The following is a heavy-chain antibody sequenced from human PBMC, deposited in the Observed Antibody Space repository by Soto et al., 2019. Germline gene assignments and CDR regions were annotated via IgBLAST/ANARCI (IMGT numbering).Heavy chain of an antibody. CDR1: GYSFTSYW. V-gene: IGHV5-51*01. Sequence: GESLKISCKGSGYSFTSYWIGWVRQMPGKGLEWMGIIYPGDSDTRYSPSFQGQVTISADKSISTAYLQWSSLKASDTAMYYCACSVQDSSGYYPHYYYYGMDVWGQGTTVTVSS. CDR3: ACSVQDSSGYYPHYYYYGMDV. D-gene: IGHD3-22*01. J-gene: IGHJ6*02. CDR2: IYPGDSDT.